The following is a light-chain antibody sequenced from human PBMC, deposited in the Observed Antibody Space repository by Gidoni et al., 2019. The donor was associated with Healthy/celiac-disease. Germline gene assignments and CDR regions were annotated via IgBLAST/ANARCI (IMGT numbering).Light chain of an antibody. CDR2: WAS. Sequence: DIVMTQSPDSLAVSLGERATINCKSSQSVLYSSNNNNYLAWYLQKPGQPPKLLIYWASTRESGVPDRFSGSGSGTDFTLTISNLQAEDVAVYYCQQYYSTPPWTFGQGTKVEIK. CDR3: QQYYSTPPWT. J-gene: IGKJ1*01. CDR1: QSVLYSSNNNNY. V-gene: IGKV4-1*01.